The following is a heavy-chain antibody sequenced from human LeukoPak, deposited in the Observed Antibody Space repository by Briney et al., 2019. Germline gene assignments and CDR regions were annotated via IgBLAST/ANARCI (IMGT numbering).Heavy chain of an antibody. Sequence: GASVKVSCKVSGYTLTELSMHWVRQAPGKGLEWIGGFDPEDGETIYAQKFQGRVTMTRDTSITTAYIELSSLRSEDTAVYYCARLLVRGVIFDWFDPWGQGTLVTVSS. D-gene: IGHD3-10*01. CDR1: GYTLTELS. CDR3: ARLLVRGVIFDWFDP. V-gene: IGHV1-24*01. CDR2: FDPEDGET. J-gene: IGHJ5*02.